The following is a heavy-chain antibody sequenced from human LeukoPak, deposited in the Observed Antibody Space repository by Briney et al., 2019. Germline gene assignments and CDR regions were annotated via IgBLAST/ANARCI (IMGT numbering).Heavy chain of an antibody. Sequence: SETLSLTCAVYGGSFSGYYWSWIRQPSGKGLEWIGEINHSGNTNYNPSLKSRVTISVDTSKNQFSLKLSSVTAADTAVYYCARGSDRGYTYWGQGTLVTVSS. CDR1: GGSFSGYY. CDR2: INHSGNT. CDR3: ARGSDRGYTY. V-gene: IGHV4-34*01. D-gene: IGHD1-1*01. J-gene: IGHJ4*02.